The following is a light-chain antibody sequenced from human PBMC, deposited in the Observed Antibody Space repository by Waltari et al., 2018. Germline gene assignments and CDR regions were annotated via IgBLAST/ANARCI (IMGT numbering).Light chain of an antibody. Sequence: SYELTQPPSVSVSPGQTASITCSGDKLGDKYACWYQQKPGQSPVVVIYQDRKRPSGVPGRCSGSRSGNAATLTISGTQAMDEADYYCQAWDSSTYVVFGGGTKLTVL. J-gene: IGLJ2*01. V-gene: IGLV3-1*01. CDR2: QDR. CDR1: KLGDKY. CDR3: QAWDSSTYVV.